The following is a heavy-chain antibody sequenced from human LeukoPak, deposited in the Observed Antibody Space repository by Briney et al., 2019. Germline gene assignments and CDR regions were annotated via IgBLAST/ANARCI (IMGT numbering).Heavy chain of an antibody. CDR1: GGTFSSYA. V-gene: IGHV1-69*05. J-gene: IGHJ4*02. CDR3: ASERAVAGTQPDY. CDR2: IIPIFGTA. D-gene: IGHD6-19*01. Sequence: SVKVSCKASGGTFSSYAISWVRQAPGQGLEWMGRIIPIFGTANYAQKFQGRVTITTDESTSTAYMELSSLRSEDTAVYYCASERAVAGTQPDYWGQGTLVTVSS.